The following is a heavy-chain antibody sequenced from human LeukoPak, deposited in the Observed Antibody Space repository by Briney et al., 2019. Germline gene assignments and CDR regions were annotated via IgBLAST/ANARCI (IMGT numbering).Heavy chain of an antibody. V-gene: IGHV1-69*06. CDR3: AALVVVTGILGY. CDR1: GGTFSSYA. D-gene: IGHD2-21*02. Sequence: ASVKVSCKASGGTFSSYAISWVRQAPGQGLEWMGSIIPIFGTANYAQKFQGRVTITADKSTSTAYMELSSLRSEDTAVYYCAALVVVTGILGYWGQGTLVTVSS. J-gene: IGHJ4*02. CDR2: IIPIFGTA.